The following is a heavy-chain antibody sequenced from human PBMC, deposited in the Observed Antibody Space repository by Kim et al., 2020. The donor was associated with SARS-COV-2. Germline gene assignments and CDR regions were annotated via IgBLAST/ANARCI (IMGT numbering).Heavy chain of an antibody. J-gene: IGHJ4*02. D-gene: IGHD2-21*02. CDR3: ARSRRGGNSLVRY. CDR2: INPSGGNT. CDR1: GYTFINYY. Sequence: ASVKVSCKASGYTFINYYLHWVRQAPGQGLEWMGIINPSGGNTNYAQKFQGRVTMSRDTSTSTVYMELSSLRSEDTAVYYCARSRRGGNSLVRYWGQGTLVTVSS. V-gene: IGHV1-46*01.